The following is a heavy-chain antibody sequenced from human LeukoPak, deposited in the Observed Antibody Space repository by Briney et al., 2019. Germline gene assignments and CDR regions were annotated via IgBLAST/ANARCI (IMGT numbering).Heavy chain of an antibody. J-gene: IGHJ3*02. D-gene: IGHD3-22*01. CDR1: GYTFTSYG. CDR3: ASTLEDYDSSGYNAFDI. V-gene: IGHV1-18*01. CDR2: ISAYNGNT. Sequence: SVKVSCKASGYTFTSYGISWVRQAPGQGLEWMGWISAYNGNTNYAQKLQGRVTMTTDTSTSTAYMELRSLRSDDTAVYYCASTLEDYDSSGYNAFDIWGQGTMVTVSS.